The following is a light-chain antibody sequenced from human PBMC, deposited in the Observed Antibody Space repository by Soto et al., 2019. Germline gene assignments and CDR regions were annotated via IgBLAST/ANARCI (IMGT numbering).Light chain of an antibody. J-gene: IGKJ1*01. V-gene: IGKV1-39*01. CDR1: QSISSY. Sequence: DIQMTQSPSSLSASVGDRVTITCRASQSISSYLNWYQQKPGKAPKLLIYAASCLLSGVPSRFSGSASGTDFTLTISRLQHKDFATYYEQQNYSEVWTFGQGTKVEIK. CDR3: QQNYSEVWT. CDR2: AAS.